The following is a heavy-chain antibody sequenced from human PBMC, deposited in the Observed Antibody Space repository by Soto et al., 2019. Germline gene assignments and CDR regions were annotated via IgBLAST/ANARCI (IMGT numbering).Heavy chain of an antibody. D-gene: IGHD2-2*01. J-gene: IGHJ6*03. CDR3: ARDAPHCSSTSCYVLGYYYYMDV. CDR1: GFTFSSYW. Sequence: GGSLRLSCAASGFTFSSYWMSWVRQAPGKGLEWVANIKQDGSEKYYVDSVKGRFTISRDNAKNSLYLQMNSLRAEDTAVYYCARDAPHCSSTSCYVLGYYYYMDVWGKGTTVTVSS. CDR2: IKQDGSEK. V-gene: IGHV3-7*01.